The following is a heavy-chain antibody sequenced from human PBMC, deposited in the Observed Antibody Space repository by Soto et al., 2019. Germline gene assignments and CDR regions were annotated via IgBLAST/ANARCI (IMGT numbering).Heavy chain of an antibody. Sequence: ASVKVSCKASGYTFNSYGISWVRQAPGQGLEWMGWISAYNGNTNYAQKVQGRVTMTTDTSTSTAYMELRSLRSDDTAVYYCARDLECQPQYLWGQGTMVTVSS. CDR2: ISAYNGNT. CDR3: ARDLECQPQYL. CDR1: GYTFNSYG. V-gene: IGHV1-18*04. J-gene: IGHJ5*02. D-gene: IGHD3-3*01.